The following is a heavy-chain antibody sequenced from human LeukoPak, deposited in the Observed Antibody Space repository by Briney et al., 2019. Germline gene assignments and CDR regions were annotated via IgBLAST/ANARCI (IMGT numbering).Heavy chain of an antibody. Sequence: SETLSLTCTVPGGSISSYYWSWIRQPPGKGLEWIGYIYYSGSTNYNPSLKSRVTISVDTSKNQFSLKLSSVTAADTAVYYCAAHDILTGYYPQYYFDYWGQGTLVTVSS. D-gene: IGHD3-9*01. CDR2: IYYSGST. J-gene: IGHJ4*02. CDR1: GGSISSYY. V-gene: IGHV4-59*08. CDR3: AAHDILTGYYPQYYFDY.